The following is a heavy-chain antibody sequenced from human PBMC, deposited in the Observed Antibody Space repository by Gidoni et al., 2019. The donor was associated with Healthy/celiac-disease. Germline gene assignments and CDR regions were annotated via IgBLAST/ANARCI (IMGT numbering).Heavy chain of an antibody. Sequence: ASVKVSCKASGYTFTSYAMHWVRQAPGQRLEWMGWINAGNGNTKYSQKFQGRVTITRDTSASTAYMELSSLRSEDTAVYYCARDGLYGDYTEVSFYGMDVWGQGTTVTVSS. J-gene: IGHJ6*02. CDR3: ARDGLYGDYTEVSFYGMDV. CDR1: GYTFTSYA. D-gene: IGHD4-17*01. CDR2: INAGNGNT. V-gene: IGHV1-3*01.